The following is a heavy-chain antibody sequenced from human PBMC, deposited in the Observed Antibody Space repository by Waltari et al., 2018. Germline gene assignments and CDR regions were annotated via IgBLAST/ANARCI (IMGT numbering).Heavy chain of an antibody. CDR2: IYPGDSAT. Sequence: ELQLVQSGTEVKKPGESRKISCKGSGYSFITYWTTWVRHMPGEGLEWMGVIYPGDSATRYSPSFQGQVTISADKSISTAYLQWSSLKASDTAMYYCARGSSWADPYYYYYMDVWGKGTTVTVSS. J-gene: IGHJ6*03. D-gene: IGHD6-13*01. V-gene: IGHV5-51*01. CDR1: GYSFITYW. CDR3: ARGSSWADPYYYYYMDV.